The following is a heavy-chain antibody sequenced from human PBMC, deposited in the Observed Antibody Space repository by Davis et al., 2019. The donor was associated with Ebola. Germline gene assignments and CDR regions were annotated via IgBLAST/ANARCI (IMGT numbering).Heavy chain of an antibody. CDR1: GFTFSSYG. D-gene: IGHD6-19*01. Sequence: PGGSLRLSCAASGFTFSSYGMHWVRQAPGKGLEWVAVISYDGSNKYYADSVKGRFTISRDNSKNTLYLQMNSLRAEDTAVYYCAKESPGIAVAGHRYYYYYGMDVWGKGTTVTVSS. CDR3: AKESPGIAVAGHRYYYYYGMDV. J-gene: IGHJ6*04. V-gene: IGHV3-30*18. CDR2: ISYDGSNK.